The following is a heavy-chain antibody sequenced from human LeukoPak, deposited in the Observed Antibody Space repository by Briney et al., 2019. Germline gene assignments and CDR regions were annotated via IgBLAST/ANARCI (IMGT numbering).Heavy chain of an antibody. Sequence: GASLKISCKGSGYIFSSYWIAWVRQLPGKGLEWMGIIYPGDSDTRYSPSFQGQVTISADKSISTAYLQWSSLKASDTAMYYCALSISGSYYYAFDIWGQGTMVTVSS. CDR3: ALSISGSYYYAFDI. D-gene: IGHD1-26*01. V-gene: IGHV5-51*01. J-gene: IGHJ3*02. CDR1: GYIFSSYW. CDR2: IYPGDSDT.